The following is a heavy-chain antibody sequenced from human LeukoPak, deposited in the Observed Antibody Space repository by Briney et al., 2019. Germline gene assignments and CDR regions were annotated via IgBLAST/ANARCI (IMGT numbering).Heavy chain of an antibody. Sequence: PGGSLRLSCAASGFTFSSYSRNWVRQAPGKGLEWVSSISSSRSYIYYADSVKGRFTISRDNAKNSLYLQMNSLRAEDTAVYYCARGYSGYAGGQGTLVTVSS. D-gene: IGHD5-12*01. CDR2: ISSSRSYI. CDR1: GFTFSSYS. V-gene: IGHV3-21*01. CDR3: ARGYSGYA. J-gene: IGHJ4*02.